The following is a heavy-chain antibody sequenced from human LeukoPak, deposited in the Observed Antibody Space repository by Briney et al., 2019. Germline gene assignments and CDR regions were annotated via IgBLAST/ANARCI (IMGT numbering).Heavy chain of an antibody. J-gene: IGHJ4*02. D-gene: IGHD3-10*01. CDR2: INHSGST. V-gene: IGHV4-34*01. Sequence: GSLRLSCAASGFTFSNYWMSWVRQAPGKGLEWIGEINHSGSTNYNPSLKRRVTISVDTSKKQFSLKLSSVTAADTAVYYCARRTMVRGVVYWGQGTLVTVSS. CDR3: ARRTMVRGVVY. CDR1: GFTFSNYW.